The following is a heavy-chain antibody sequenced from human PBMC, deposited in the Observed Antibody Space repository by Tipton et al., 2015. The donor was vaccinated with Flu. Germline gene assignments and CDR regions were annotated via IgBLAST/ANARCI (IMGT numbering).Heavy chain of an antibody. CDR3: AGDRKEVLTGSPPYYYGMDV. J-gene: IGHJ6*02. V-gene: IGHV4-59*01. Sequence: TLSLTCTVSGGSISSYYWSWIRQPPGKGLEWIGYIYYSGSTNYNPSLKSRGTISVDTSKNQFSLKLSPVTAADTAVYYCAGDRKEVLTGSPPYYYGMDVRGQGTPVTVSS. CDR2: IYYSGST. D-gene: IGHD3-9*01. CDR1: GGSISSYY.